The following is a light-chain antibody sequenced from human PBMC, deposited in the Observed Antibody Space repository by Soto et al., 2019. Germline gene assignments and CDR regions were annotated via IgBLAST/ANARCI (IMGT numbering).Light chain of an antibody. CDR1: ESITTY. J-gene: IGKJ1*01. V-gene: IGKV1-39*01. CDR2: AAA. Sequence: DIQMTQSPSSLSASVGDRVTITCRASESITTYLNWYQQKPGRAPQILIHAAAILQSGVPSRFSGSGSETDFTLTITNLQPEDFATYLCQQTYSAPWTFGQGTKVEI. CDR3: QQTYSAPWT.